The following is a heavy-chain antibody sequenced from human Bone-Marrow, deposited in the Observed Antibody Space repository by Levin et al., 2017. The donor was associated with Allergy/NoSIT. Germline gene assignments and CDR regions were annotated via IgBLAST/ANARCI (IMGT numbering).Heavy chain of an antibody. CDR3: AHRRSYASSWSGYYDH. V-gene: IGHV2-5*02. CDR1: GFLLSSHGEA. CDR2: IYWDGDK. D-gene: IGHD3-22*01. J-gene: IGHJ4*02. Sequence: SGPTLVKPTQTLTLTCSFSGFLLSSHGEAVGWIRQPPGKTLEWLGLIYWDGDKRYSPSLNGRRTFTKDTSKNQVGLKMTNMDPVETGTYDCAHRRSYASSWSGYYDHWGQGTLVTVSS.